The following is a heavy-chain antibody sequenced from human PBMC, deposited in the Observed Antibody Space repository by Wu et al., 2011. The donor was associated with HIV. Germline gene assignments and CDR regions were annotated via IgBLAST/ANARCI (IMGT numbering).Heavy chain of an antibody. CDR2: INPEDGDT. Sequence: EVHLVQSGPEVKRPGTTLQISCKVSGYSFIDYYMHWVRQAPGGGLEWLGIINPEDGDTLYAEKFQGRLTLTADTSTYTAHLELSNLKSEDTAIYFCASLQQIVPDYEDTSGLDAFDVWGQGTSVTVSS. CDR3: ASLQQIVPDYEDTSGLDAFDV. J-gene: IGHJ3*01. D-gene: IGHD3-22*01. CDR1: GYSFIDYY. V-gene: IGHV1-69-2*01.